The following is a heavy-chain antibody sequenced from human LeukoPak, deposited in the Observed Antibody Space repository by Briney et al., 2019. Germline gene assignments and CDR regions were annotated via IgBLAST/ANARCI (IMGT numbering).Heavy chain of an antibody. CDR1: GGSFSGYY. V-gene: IGHV4-34*01. CDR3: ARHATVRNAFDI. CDR2: INHSGST. J-gene: IGHJ3*02. Sequence: PSETLSLTCAVYGGSFSGYYWSWIRQPPGKGLEWIGEINHSGSTNYNPSLKSRVTISVDTSKNQFSLKLSSLTAADTAVYYCARHATVRNAFDIWGQGTMITVSS. D-gene: IGHD4-11*01.